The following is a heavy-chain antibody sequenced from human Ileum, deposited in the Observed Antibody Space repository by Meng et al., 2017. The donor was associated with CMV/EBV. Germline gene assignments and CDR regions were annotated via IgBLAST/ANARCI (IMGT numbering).Heavy chain of an antibody. J-gene: IGHJ4*02. V-gene: IGHV4-61*03. CDR3: ARGTWAAAPSDY. CDR2: IYYNGNT. Sequence: CSVSGGSVSSGSYYWSWIRQPPGKGLEFIGYIYYNGNTNYNPSLLRRVPISLDTSQNHFSLKLTSVTAADTAVYYCARGTWAAAPSDYWGQGFLVTVSS. CDR1: GGSVSSGSYY. D-gene: IGHD1-1*01.